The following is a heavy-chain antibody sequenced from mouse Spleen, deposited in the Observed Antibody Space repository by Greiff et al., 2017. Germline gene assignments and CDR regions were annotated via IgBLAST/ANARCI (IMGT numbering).Heavy chain of an antibody. D-gene: IGHD1-1*01. Sequence: VQRVESGAELVKPGASVKLSCKASGYTFTEYTIHWVKQRSGQGLEWIGWFYPGSGSIKYNEKFKDKATLTADKSSSTVYMELSRLTSEDSAVYFCARHEGDYYGSSGYFDYWGQGTTLTVSS. CDR1: GYTFTEYT. CDR2: FYPGSGSI. CDR3: ARHEGDYYGSSGYFDY. V-gene: IGHV1-62-2*01. J-gene: IGHJ2*01.